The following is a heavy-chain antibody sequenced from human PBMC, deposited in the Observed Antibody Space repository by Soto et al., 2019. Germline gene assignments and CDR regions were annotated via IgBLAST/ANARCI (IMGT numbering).Heavy chain of an antibody. CDR2: INPNSGGT. J-gene: IGHJ4*02. CDR3: ASDSGYSSSSYYFDY. Sequence: ASVKVSCKASGYTFTGYYMHWVRQAPGQGLEWMGWINPNSGGTNYAQKFQGWVTMTRDTSISTAYMELSRLRSDDTAVYYCASDSGYSSSSYYFDYWGQGTLVTVSS. CDR1: GYTFTGYY. D-gene: IGHD6-13*01. V-gene: IGHV1-2*04.